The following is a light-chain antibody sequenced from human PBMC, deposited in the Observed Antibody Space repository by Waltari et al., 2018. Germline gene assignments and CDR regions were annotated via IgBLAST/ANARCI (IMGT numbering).Light chain of an antibody. Sequence: QSDLTHPRPVSGSPGQAFTLSCPGTGRSMGGYDYVSWYQQHPGKAPKLIIYDVTPRPSGVPNRFFGSKSGNTASLTISGLQTEDEADYYCCSFAGSYIVVFGGGTK. J-gene: IGLJ2*01. CDR2: DVT. V-gene: IGLV2-11*01. CDR1: GRSMGGYDY. CDR3: CSFAGSYIVV.